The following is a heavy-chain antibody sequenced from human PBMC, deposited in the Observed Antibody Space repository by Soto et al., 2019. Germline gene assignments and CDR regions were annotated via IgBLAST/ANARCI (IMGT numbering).Heavy chain of an antibody. J-gene: IGHJ6*02. D-gene: IGHD1-26*01. Sequence: PSETLSLTCTVSGGSISSGDYYWSWIRQPPGKGLEWIGYIYYSGSTYYNPSLKSRVTISVDTSKNQFSLKLSSVTAADTAVYYCARDRSGSYYGMDVWGQGTTVTVYS. V-gene: IGHV4-30-4*01. CDR2: IYYSGST. CDR1: GGSISSGDYY. CDR3: ARDRSGSYYGMDV.